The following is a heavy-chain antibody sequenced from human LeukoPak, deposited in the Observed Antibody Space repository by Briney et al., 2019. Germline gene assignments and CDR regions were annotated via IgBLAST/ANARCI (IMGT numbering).Heavy chain of an antibody. CDR3: AKDQDWFDP. J-gene: IGHJ5*02. Sequence: GGSLRLSCAASGFTFSSYAMSWVRQAPGQGLEWVSAVSGSGCSKYYADSVKGRFTISRDNSKNTLYLQMNSLRAEDTAVYYCAKDQDWFDPWGQGTLVTVSS. V-gene: IGHV3-23*01. CDR1: GFTFSSYA. CDR2: VSGSGCSK.